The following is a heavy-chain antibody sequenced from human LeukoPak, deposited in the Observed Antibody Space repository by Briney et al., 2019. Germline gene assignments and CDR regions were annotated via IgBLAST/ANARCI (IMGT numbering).Heavy chain of an antibody. J-gene: IGHJ4*02. CDR2: IYSGGST. CDR1: GFTVSSNY. Sequence: GGSLRLSCAASGFTVSSNYMSWVRQAPGKGLEWVSVIYSGGSTYYADSVKGRFTISRDNSKNTLYLQMNSLRAEDTAVYYCARRGDGYNLRYFDYWGQGTLVTVSS. V-gene: IGHV3-53*01. CDR3: ARRGDGYNLRYFDY. D-gene: IGHD5-24*01.